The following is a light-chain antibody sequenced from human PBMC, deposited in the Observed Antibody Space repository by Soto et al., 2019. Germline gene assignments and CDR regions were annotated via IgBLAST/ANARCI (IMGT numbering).Light chain of an antibody. CDR3: QQYENYWT. CDR2: AAS. J-gene: IGKJ1*01. V-gene: IGKV1-8*01. Sequence: AIRMTQSPSSLSASTGDRVTITCRASQGISSYLAWYQQKPGKAPKLLIYAASTLQSGVPSRFSGSGSGTDFTLTISNLQPDDFATYYCQQYENYWTFGQGTKVDI. CDR1: QGISSY.